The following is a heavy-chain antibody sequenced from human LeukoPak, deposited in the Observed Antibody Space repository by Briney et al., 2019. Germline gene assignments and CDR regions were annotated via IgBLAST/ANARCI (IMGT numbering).Heavy chain of an antibody. V-gene: IGHV1-69*04. D-gene: IGHD6-13*01. CDR2: IIPILGIA. CDR3: ARVDPGIAAAGAY. CDR1: GGTFSSYA. J-gene: IGHJ4*02. Sequence: ASVKVSCKASGGTFSSYAISWVRQAPGQGLEWMGRIIPILGIANYAQKFQGRVTITADKSTSTAYMELSSLRSEDAAVYYCARVDPGIAAAGAYWGQGTLVTVSS.